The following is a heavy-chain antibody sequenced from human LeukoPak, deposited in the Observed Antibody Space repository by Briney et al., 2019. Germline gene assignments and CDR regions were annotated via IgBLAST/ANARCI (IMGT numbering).Heavy chain of an antibody. V-gene: IGHV3-21*01. CDR3: ARDEWGDAFDI. Sequence: GGSLRLSCAASGFTFSSYSMNWVRQAPGKGLEWVSSISSSISYIHSADSVRGRFTISRDNAKNSLFLQMNSLRAEDTAVYYCARDEWGDAFDIWGQGTMVTVFS. CDR2: ISSSISYI. J-gene: IGHJ3*02. D-gene: IGHD1-26*01. CDR1: GFTFSSYS.